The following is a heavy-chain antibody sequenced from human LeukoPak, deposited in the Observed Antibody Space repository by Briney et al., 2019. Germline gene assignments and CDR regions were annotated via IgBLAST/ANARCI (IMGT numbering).Heavy chain of an antibody. Sequence: PRGSLRLSCAASGFTFSSNSMNWVRQAPGRGLQWVAFIPFDGSHKYYADSVEGRFTLSRDTSKNTLYLQMNSLTVEDTAVYFCSKDFGPWGVGATPHYWGQGTLVTVSS. D-gene: IGHD1-26*01. CDR3: SKDFGPWGVGATPHY. CDR2: IPFDGSHK. CDR1: GFTFSSNS. J-gene: IGHJ4*02. V-gene: IGHV3-30*02.